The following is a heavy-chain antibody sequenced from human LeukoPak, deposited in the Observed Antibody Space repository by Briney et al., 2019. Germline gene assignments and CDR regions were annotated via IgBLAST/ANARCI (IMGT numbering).Heavy chain of an antibody. J-gene: IGHJ4*02. CDR1: GYSFYIYC. CDR2: ISASDGTT. V-gene: IGHV1-18*01. Sequence: ASVQVSCKASGYSFYIYCILWARQAPGQGLECLGWISASDGTTNYAQKVQDRVTMTTHTSTSTAYLELRSLRSEDTAVYYCARCGAAVTTHFSHWGQGPLVTVSS. D-gene: IGHD4-17*01. CDR3: ARCGAAVTTHFSH.